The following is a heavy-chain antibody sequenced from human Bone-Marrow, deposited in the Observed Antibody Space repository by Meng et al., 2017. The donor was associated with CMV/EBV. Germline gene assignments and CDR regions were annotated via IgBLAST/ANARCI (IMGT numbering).Heavy chain of an antibody. CDR2: INHSGST. J-gene: IGHJ4*02. V-gene: IGHV4-34*01. CDR3: SRRPVVVPAASFDY. D-gene: IGHD2-2*01. Sequence: SETLSLTCAVYGGSFSGYYWSWIRQPPGKGLEWIGEINHSGSTNYNPSLKSRVTISVDTSKNQFSLKLRSVTAADTAVYFYSRRPVVVPAASFDYWGQGTLVTVSS. CDR1: GGSFSGYY.